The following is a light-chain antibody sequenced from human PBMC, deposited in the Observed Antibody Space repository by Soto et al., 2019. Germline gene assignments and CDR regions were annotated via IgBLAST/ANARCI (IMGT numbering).Light chain of an antibody. Sequence: EIVLTQSPATLSLSPGERATLSCRASQSVRNNLAWYQQKPGQAPRLLIYDASSRATGIPARFSASGSGTDFTLTISSLDPEDVAVYYCQQRSDWPRTFGQGTKVDI. CDR1: QSVRNN. V-gene: IGKV3-11*01. CDR2: DAS. J-gene: IGKJ1*01. CDR3: QQRSDWPRT.